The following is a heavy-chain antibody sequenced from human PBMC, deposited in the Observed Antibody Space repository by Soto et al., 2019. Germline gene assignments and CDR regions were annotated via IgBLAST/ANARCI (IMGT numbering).Heavy chain of an antibody. V-gene: IGHV1-69*01. CDR2: VIPLFDTA. CDR1: GGIFTNNA. CDR3: ATGGHNDGYNFYHGMDV. J-gene: IGHJ6*02. Sequence: QVQVVQSGAEVKKPGSSVKVSCKVSGGIFTNNAISWVRQAPGQGRERLGGVIPLFDTAYYAQIFRGRLRISADGATTTAYMKLSGLTSADTAVYCCATGGHNDGYNFYHGMDVWGQGTTVTVS. D-gene: IGHD5-18*01.